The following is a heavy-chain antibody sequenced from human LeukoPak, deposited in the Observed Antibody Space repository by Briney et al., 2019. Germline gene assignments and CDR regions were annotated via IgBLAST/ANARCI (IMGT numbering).Heavy chain of an antibody. J-gene: IGHJ3*02. CDR3: AKYAYNWNAPDGFDM. Sequence: PGRSLRLSCRASRFSFSDYDMHWVRQAPGKGLEGVAVISSDGSRKHYGDSVKGRFTISRDNSESTLFLQMNSLRTDDTSVYFCAKYAYNWNAPDGFDMWGQGTMVIVSS. V-gene: IGHV3-30*18. CDR1: RFSFSDYD. CDR2: ISSDGSRK. D-gene: IGHD1-1*01.